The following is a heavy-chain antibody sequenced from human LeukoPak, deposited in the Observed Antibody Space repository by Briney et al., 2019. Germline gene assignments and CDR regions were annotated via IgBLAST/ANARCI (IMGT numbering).Heavy chain of an antibody. D-gene: IGHD2-2*01. J-gene: IGHJ6*02. V-gene: IGHV1-69*04. CDR1: GGTFSSYA. CDR2: IIPILGIA. Sequence: SVKVSCKASGGTFSSYAISWVRQAPGQGLEWMGRIIPILGIANYAQKFQGRVTITADKSPSTAYMELSSLRSEDTAVYYCARDSRYCSSTSCYANYYYYGMDVWGQGTTVTVSS. CDR3: ARDSRYCSSTSCYANYYYYGMDV.